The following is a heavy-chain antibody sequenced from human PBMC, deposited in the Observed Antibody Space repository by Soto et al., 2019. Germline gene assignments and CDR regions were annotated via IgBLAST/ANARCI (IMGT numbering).Heavy chain of an antibody. D-gene: IGHD1-26*01. V-gene: IGHV4-34*01. CDR2: INHSGST. Sequence: SETLSLTCAVYGGSFSGYYWSWIRQPPGKGLEWIGEINHSGSTNYNPSLKSRVTISVDTSKNQFSLKLSSVTAADTAVYYCARGRGVRGSYVYYYYGMDVWGQGTTVTVSS. J-gene: IGHJ6*02. CDR1: GGSFSGYY. CDR3: ARGRGVRGSYVYYYYGMDV.